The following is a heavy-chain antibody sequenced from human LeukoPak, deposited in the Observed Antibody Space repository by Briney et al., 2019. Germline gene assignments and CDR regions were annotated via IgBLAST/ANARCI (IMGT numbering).Heavy chain of an antibody. Sequence: GRSLRLSCAASGFTFSNYGMHWVRQAPGKGLEWAAFISYDGSNKYYADSVKGRFTMSRDNSRNMLYLQMSSLRDEDTAKYYCAKTVSGSYSYQGGDYWGQGTLVTVSS. D-gene: IGHD3-16*02. CDR3: AKTVSGSYSYQGGDY. J-gene: IGHJ4*02. CDR2: ISYDGSNK. V-gene: IGHV3-30*18. CDR1: GFTFSNYG.